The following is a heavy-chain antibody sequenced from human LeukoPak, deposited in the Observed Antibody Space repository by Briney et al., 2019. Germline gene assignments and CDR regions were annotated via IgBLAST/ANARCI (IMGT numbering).Heavy chain of an antibody. CDR2: IKQDRSEK. V-gene: IGHV3-7*01. J-gene: IGHJ4*02. CDR1: GFTFTNYW. Sequence: GGSLRLSCAASGFTFTNYWMSWVRQAPGKGLELVANIKQDRSEKYYVDSVKGRFTISRDNAKNSLYLQMNSLRAEDTAVYFCARGQTLTFWGQGTLVTVSS. D-gene: IGHD3-16*01. CDR3: ARGQTLTF.